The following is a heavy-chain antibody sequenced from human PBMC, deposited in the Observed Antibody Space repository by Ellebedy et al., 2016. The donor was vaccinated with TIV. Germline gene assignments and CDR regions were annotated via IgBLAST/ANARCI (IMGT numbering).Heavy chain of an antibody. J-gene: IGHJ6*02. CDR1: GYSFTSYY. CDR3: ARDGTYGMDV. V-gene: IGHV1-46*01. Sequence: AASVKVSCKASGYSFTSYYMHWARQAPGQGLEWMGVINPSGGDTIHAQKFQGRVTMTRDRSTNTVYMELSSLKSEDTAVYYCARDGTYGMDVWGQGTTVIVS. CDR2: INPSGGDT.